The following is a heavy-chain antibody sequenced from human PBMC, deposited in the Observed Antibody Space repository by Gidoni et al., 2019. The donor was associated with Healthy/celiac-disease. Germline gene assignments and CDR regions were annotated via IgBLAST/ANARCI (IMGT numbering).Heavy chain of an antibody. CDR2: ISYDGSNK. V-gene: IGHV3-30*18. CDR1: GFTFSSYG. D-gene: IGHD6-6*01. CDR3: AKDRVSIAARQTLDY. Sequence: QVQLVESGGGVVQPGRSLRLSCAASGFTFSSYGMHWVRQAPGKGLECVAVISYDGSNKYYADSVKGRFTISRDNSKNTLYLQMNSLRAEDTAVYYCAKDRVSIAARQTLDYWGQGTLVTVSS. J-gene: IGHJ4*02.